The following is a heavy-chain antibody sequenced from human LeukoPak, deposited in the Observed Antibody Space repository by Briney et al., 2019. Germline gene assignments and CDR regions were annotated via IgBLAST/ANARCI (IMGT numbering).Heavy chain of an antibody. Sequence: ASVKVSCKASGYTFTSYGISWVRQAPGQGLEWMGWISAYNGNTNYAQKLQGRVTMTTDTSTSTAYMELRSLRSDDTAVYYCARDKSEVLWFGELWDWGQGTLVTVSS. CDR2: ISAYNGNT. D-gene: IGHD3-10*01. J-gene: IGHJ4*02. CDR1: GYTFTSYG. V-gene: IGHV1-18*01. CDR3: ARDKSEVLWFGELWD.